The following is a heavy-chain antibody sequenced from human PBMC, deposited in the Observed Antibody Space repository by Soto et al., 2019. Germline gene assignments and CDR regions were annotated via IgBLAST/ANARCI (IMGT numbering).Heavy chain of an antibody. V-gene: IGHV1-8*01. Sequence: ASVKVSCKASGYTFTSYDINWVRQATGHGFEYLGWMNPNSGNTGYVKKFQGRVTMTRDTSMSTAYMELSSLRSEDTAVYYCARGIMYGHHPRCFDLCGTAILVT. J-gene: IGHJ5*02. D-gene: IGHD3-10*02. CDR2: MNPNSGNT. CDR3: ARGIMYGHHPRCFDL. CDR1: GYTFTSYD.